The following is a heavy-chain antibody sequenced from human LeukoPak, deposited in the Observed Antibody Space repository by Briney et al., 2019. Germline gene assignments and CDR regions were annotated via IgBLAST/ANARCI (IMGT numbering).Heavy chain of an antibody. CDR3: VRDRHGEPVVY. V-gene: IGHV3-30-3*01. D-gene: IGHD2-21*01. Sequence: GSLRLSCAASGYSFSTYAMHWVRQAPGKGLEWVAIISDDGSNKYYADSVKGRFTTSRDNSKNTLYLQMNSLRAEDTAVYYCVRDRHGEPVVYWGQGTLVTVSS. CDR1: GYSFSTYA. J-gene: IGHJ4*02. CDR2: ISDDGSNK.